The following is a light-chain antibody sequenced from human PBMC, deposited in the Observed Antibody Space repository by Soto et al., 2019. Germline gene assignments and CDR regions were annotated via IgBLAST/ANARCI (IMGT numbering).Light chain of an antibody. CDR3: QQYNNWPPIT. CDR1: QSVSSN. V-gene: IGKV3-15*01. Sequence: EIVMTQSPATLSVXPXXXXXLXXTASQSVSSNLAWYQQKPGQAPRLLIYGASTRATGIPARFSGSGSGTEFTLTISSLQSEDFAVYYCQQYNNWPPITFGQGTRLEIK. CDR2: GAS. J-gene: IGKJ5*01.